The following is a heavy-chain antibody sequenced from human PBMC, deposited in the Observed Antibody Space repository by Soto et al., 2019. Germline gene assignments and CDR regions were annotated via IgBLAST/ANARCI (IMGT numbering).Heavy chain of an antibody. CDR2: INPSGGST. V-gene: IGHV1-46*03. J-gene: IGHJ6*03. CDR3: AIGGYSYGAHRYYTDV. D-gene: IGHD5-18*01. Sequence: ASVKVSCKASGYAFTSYYMHTVQEAPGQGLEWMGIINPSGGSTSYAQKFQGRVTMTRDTSTSTVYKELSSLRSEDTAVYYCAIGGYSYGAHRYYTDVWGKGTTVTVSS. CDR1: GYAFTSYY.